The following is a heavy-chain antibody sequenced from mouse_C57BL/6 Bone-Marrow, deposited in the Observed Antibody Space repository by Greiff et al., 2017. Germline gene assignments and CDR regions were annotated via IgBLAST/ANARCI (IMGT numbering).Heavy chain of an antibody. D-gene: IGHD2-2*01. V-gene: IGHV1-75*01. CDR3: AREGGYGYDSGYYAMDY. CDR1: GYTFTDYY. Sequence: VQLQQPGPELVKPGASVKISCKASGYTFTDYYINWVKQRPGQGLEWIGWIFPGSGSTYYNEKFKGKATLTVAKSSSTAYMLLSSLTSEDSAVYYCAREGGYGYDSGYYAMDYWGQGTSVTVSS. CDR2: IFPGSGST. J-gene: IGHJ4*01.